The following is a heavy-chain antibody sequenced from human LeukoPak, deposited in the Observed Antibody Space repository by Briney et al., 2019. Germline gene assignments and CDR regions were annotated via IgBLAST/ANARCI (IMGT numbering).Heavy chain of an antibody. V-gene: IGHV3-23*01. Sequence: PGGSLRLSCAASGFTFSSCAMSWVRQTPGKGLEWVSGISDSGGSTYYADSVKGRFTISRDNSKNTLYLQMNNLRAEDTALYYCARNRDGSAAHPFDYWGQGALVTVSS. CDR1: GFTFSSCA. J-gene: IGHJ4*02. D-gene: IGHD6-13*01. CDR3: ARNRDGSAAHPFDY. CDR2: ISDSGGST.